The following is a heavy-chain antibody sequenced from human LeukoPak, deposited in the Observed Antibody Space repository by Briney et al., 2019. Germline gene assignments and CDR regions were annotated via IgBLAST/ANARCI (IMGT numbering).Heavy chain of an antibody. J-gene: IGHJ4*02. D-gene: IGHD3-9*01. CDR1: GGSFSGYY. CDR2: INHSGST. CDR3: ARGFDDILTGYYFFDY. Sequence: PSETLSLTCAVYGGSFSGYYWSWIRQPPGKGLEWIGEINHSGSTNYNPSLKSRVTISVDTSKNRFSLKLSSVTAADTAVYYRARGFDDILTGYYFFDYWGQGTLVTVSS. V-gene: IGHV4-34*01.